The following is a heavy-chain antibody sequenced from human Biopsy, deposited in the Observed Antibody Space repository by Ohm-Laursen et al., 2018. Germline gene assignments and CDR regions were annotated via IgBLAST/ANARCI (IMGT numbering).Heavy chain of an antibody. CDR2: ISHTGYT. V-gene: IGHV4-4*08. CDR1: GGPFTGHY. Sequence: SETLSLTCTVSGGPFTGHYWTWIRQPPGKGLEWIGHISHTGYTSYKSSLTSRVTISLDTSRKHFSLRLTSLAAAYTAVYYCARGSNEYGGLYFPHWGQGTLVTVSS. J-gene: IGHJ1*01. CDR3: ARGSNEYGGLYFPH. D-gene: IGHD4-23*01.